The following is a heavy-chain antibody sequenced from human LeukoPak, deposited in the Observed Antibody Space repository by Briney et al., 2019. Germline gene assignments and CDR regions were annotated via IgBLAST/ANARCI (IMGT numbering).Heavy chain of an antibody. CDR2: MSSSSSYI. V-gene: IGHV3-21*01. CDR1: GFTFSSYS. D-gene: IGHD5-18*01. Sequence: PGGSLRLSCAASGFTFSSYSMNWVRQAPGKGLEWVSSMSSSSSYIYYADSVKGRFTISRDNAKNSLYLQMNSLRAEGTAVYYCARDPGYSYGYDSYYFDYWGQGTLVTVSS. J-gene: IGHJ4*02. CDR3: ARDPGYSYGYDSYYFDY.